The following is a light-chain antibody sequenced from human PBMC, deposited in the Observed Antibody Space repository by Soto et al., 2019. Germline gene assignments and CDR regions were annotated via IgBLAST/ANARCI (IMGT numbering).Light chain of an antibody. Sequence: EIVLTQSPGTLSLSPGERATLSCRAGQSVSIRSLTWYQQKPGQAPRLLIYGASSRATGIPDRFSGSGSGTNFSLTISRLEAEDFAVYYCQQYGSSPSITFGPGTRLDIK. J-gene: IGKJ5*01. CDR2: GAS. CDR3: QQYGSSPSIT. CDR1: QSVSIRS. V-gene: IGKV3-20*01.